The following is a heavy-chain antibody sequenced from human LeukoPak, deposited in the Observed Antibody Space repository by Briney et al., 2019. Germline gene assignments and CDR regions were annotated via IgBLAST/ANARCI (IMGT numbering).Heavy chain of an antibody. CDR2: IYHSGST. D-gene: IGHD2-15*01. V-gene: IGHV4-4*02. Sequence: SGTLSLTCAVSGGSISSSNWWSWVRQPPGKGLEWIGEIYHSGSTNYNPSLKSRVTISVDKSKNQFSLKLSSVTAADTAVYYCARDRDIGTYYYYYGMGVWGQGTTVTVSS. CDR1: GGSISSSNW. CDR3: ARDRDIGTYYYYYGMGV. J-gene: IGHJ6*02.